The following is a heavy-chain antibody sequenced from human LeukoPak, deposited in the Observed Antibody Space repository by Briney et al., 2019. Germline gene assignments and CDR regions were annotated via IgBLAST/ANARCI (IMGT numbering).Heavy chain of an antibody. Sequence: SETLSLTCTVSGGSISSYYWSWIRQPPGKGLEWIGYIYYSGSTNFNPSLKSRVTISVDTSKNQFSLKLSSVTAADTAVYYCARWAGERDCSSTSCPRNWFDPWGQGTLVTVSS. CDR3: ARWAGERDCSSTSCPRNWFDP. J-gene: IGHJ5*02. CDR2: IYYSGST. V-gene: IGHV4-59*01. D-gene: IGHD2-2*01. CDR1: GGSISSYY.